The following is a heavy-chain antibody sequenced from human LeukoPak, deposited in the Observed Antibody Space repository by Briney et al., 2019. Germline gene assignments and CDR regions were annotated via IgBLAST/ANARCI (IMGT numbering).Heavy chain of an antibody. CDR2: IKQDRSEK. D-gene: IGHD3-3*01. CDR1: GFTLSTYS. CDR3: ARFREIPVFGVVTTSTSYFDY. Sequence: GGSLRLSCAASGFTLSTYSMNWVRQAPGKGLELVANIKQDRSEKYYGDSVKGRFTTSTDNAKNSLYMQMNSLRAEDRAVYSCARFREIPVFGVVTTSTSYFDYWGQGTLVTVSS. V-gene: IGHV3-7*01. J-gene: IGHJ4*02.